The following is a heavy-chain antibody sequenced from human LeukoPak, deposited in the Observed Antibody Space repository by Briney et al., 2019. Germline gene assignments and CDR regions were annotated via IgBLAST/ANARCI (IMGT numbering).Heavy chain of an antibody. Sequence: PSETLSLTCAVYGGSFSGFYWSWVRQFPGKGLEWMGEINLGESANYNPSLKNRATISVATSKNQFSLKLSSVTAADTAVYYCARGQVLRFLEWLLSPRYYFDYWGQGTLVTVSS. D-gene: IGHD3-3*01. CDR3: ARGQVLRFLEWLLSPRYYFDY. V-gene: IGHV4-34*01. CDR2: INLGESA. CDR1: GGSFSGFY. J-gene: IGHJ4*02.